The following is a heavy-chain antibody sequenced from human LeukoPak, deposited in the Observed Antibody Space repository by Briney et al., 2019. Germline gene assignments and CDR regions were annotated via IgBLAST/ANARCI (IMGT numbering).Heavy chain of an antibody. CDR1: GVTFRSDT. CDR2: ISSGSTYI. Sequence: GGSLRLSCAASGVTFRSDTLNWVRQAPGKGLEWVSSISSGSTYIYNADSVKGRFTISRDNSKNPLYLQMNSLRAEDTAVYYCARHGSITMVRGRLRYYYMDVWGKGTTVTISS. V-gene: IGHV3-21*04. CDR3: ARHGSITMVRGRLRYYYMDV. D-gene: IGHD3-10*01. J-gene: IGHJ6*03.